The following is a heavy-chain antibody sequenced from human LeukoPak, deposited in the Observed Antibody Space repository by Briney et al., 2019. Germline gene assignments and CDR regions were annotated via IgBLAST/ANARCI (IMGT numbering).Heavy chain of an antibody. CDR2: VSSNGGST. CDR1: GFTFSSYA. J-gene: IGHJ6*04. D-gene: IGHD3-10*01. CDR3: VKVGISGASYYYGMDV. V-gene: IGHV3-64D*06. Sequence: PGGSLRLSCSASGFTFSSYAMHWVRQAPGKGLEYVSAVSSNGGSTYYADSVKGRFTISRDSSKNTLYLQMSSLRAEDTAVYYCVKVGISGASYYYGMDVWGKGTTVTVSS.